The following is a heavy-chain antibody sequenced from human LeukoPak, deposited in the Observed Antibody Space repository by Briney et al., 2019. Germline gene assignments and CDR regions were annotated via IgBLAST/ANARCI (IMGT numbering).Heavy chain of an antibody. CDR3: ASTSSSSSVDY. Sequence: TLSLTCTVSGGSISSGGYYWSWIRQHPGKGLEWIGYIYYSGSTYYNPSLKSRVTISVDTSKNQFSLKLSSVTAADTAVYYCASTSSSSSVDYWGQGTLVTVSS. CDR2: IYYSGST. D-gene: IGHD6-6*01. J-gene: IGHJ4*02. CDR1: GGSISSGGYY. V-gene: IGHV4-31*03.